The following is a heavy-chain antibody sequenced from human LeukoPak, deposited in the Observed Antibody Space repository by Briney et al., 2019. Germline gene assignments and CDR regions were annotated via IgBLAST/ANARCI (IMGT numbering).Heavy chain of an antibody. J-gene: IGHJ4*02. CDR2: TYYRSKWYN. Sequence: SQTLSLTCAISGDSVSSNSAAWNWIRHSPSRGLEWLGRTYYRSKWYNEYALSVKSRITINADTSKNQFSLQLNSVTPEDTAAYYCARGYSLSYWGQGTLVTVSS. CDR1: GDSVSSNSAA. CDR3: ARGYSLSY. D-gene: IGHD5-12*01. V-gene: IGHV6-1*01.